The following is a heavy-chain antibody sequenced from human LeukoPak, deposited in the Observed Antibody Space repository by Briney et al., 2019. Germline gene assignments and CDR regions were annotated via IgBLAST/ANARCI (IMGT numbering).Heavy chain of an antibody. J-gene: IGHJ6*03. Sequence: SETLSLTCTVSGGSISSSSYYWGWLRQPPGKGLEWIGSIYYSGSTYYNPSLKSRVTISVDTSKNQFSLKLSSVTAADTAVYYCARQVMVRGVIGPYYMDVWGKGTTVTVSS. V-gene: IGHV4-39*01. CDR3: ARQVMVRGVIGPYYMDV. CDR2: IYYSGST. D-gene: IGHD3-10*01. CDR1: GGSISSSSYY.